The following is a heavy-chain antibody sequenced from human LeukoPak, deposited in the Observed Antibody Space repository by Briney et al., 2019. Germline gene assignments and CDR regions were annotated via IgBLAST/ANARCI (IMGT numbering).Heavy chain of an antibody. CDR3: ARDLWRVTISLSFDY. CDR1: GYTFTSYD. D-gene: IGHD3-3*01. V-gene: IGHV1-2*02. J-gene: IGHJ4*02. Sequence: ASVKVSCKASGYTFTSYDINWVRQATGQGLEWMGWMNPNSGGTNYAQKFQGRVTMTRDTSISTAYMELSRLRSDDTAVYYCARDLWRVTISLSFDYWGQGTLVTVSS. CDR2: MNPNSGGT.